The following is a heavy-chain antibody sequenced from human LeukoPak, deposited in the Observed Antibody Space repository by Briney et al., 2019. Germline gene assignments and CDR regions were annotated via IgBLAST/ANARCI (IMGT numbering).Heavy chain of an antibody. CDR3: ARAKGVRGVIGYNWFDP. J-gene: IGHJ5*02. CDR2: ISAYNGNT. D-gene: IGHD3-10*01. CDR1: GYTFTSYG. Sequence: ASVKVSCKASGYTFTSYGISWVRQAPGQGLEWVGWISAYNGNTNYAQKLQGRVTMTTDTSTSTAYMELRSLRSDDTAVYYCARAKGVRGVIGYNWFDPWGQGTLVTVSS. V-gene: IGHV1-18*04.